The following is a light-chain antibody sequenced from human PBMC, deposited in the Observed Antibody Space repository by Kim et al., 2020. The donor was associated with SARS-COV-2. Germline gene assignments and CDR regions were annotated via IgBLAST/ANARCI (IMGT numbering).Light chain of an antibody. CDR1: QSVLYSSNNKNY. CDR3: QQYYSTFLT. V-gene: IGKV4-1*01. J-gene: IGKJ4*01. Sequence: ATINCKPSQSVLYSSNNKNYLAWYQQKPGQPPKLLIYWASTRESGVPDRFSGSGSGTDFTLTISSLQAEDVAVYYCQQYYSTFLTFGGGTKVDIK. CDR2: WAS.